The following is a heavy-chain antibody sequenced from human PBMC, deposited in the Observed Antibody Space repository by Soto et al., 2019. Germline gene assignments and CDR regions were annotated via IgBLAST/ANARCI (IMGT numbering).Heavy chain of an antibody. CDR3: ARDQSAYSVYNHDFHI. CDR1: GFAFNTYT. V-gene: IGHV3-33*01. D-gene: IGHD5-12*01. Sequence: QMQLLESGGGVVQPGTSLRLSCAASGFAFNTYTMHWVRQAPGRGLEWVAVIWYDANFKFYADSVKGRFTISRDNSNNTLYLQMSSLRVDDTAVYYCARDQSAYSVYNHDFHIWGQGTMVTDSS. J-gene: IGHJ3*02. CDR2: IWYDANFK.